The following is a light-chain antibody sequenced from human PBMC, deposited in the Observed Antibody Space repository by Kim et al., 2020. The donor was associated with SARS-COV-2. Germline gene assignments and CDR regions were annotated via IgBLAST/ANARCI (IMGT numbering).Light chain of an antibody. CDR1: SGHSSYA. V-gene: IGLV4-69*01. CDR2: LNSDGSH. Sequence: QPVLTQSPSASASLGASVKLTCTLSSGHSSYAIAWHQQQPEKGPRYLMKLNSDGSHSKGDGIPDRFSGSSSRAERYLTISSLQSEDEADYYCQTWGTGMGVFGGGTQLTVL. J-gene: IGLJ3*02. CDR3: QTWGTGMGV.